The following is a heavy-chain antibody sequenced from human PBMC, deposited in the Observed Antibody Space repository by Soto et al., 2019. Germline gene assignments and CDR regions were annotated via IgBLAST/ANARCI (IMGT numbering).Heavy chain of an antibody. CDR3: ARGGRDVDKANPEGYSYYYAMDV. Sequence: RLSCAASGFTFSSYSMNWVRQAPGKGLEWVSSISSSSSYIYYADSVKGRFTISRDNAKNSLYLQMNSLRAEDTAVYYCARGGRDVDKANPEGYSYYYAMDVWGQGTTVTVSS. J-gene: IGHJ6*01. V-gene: IGHV3-21*01. D-gene: IGHD5-18*01. CDR1: GFTFSSYS. CDR2: ISSSSSYI.